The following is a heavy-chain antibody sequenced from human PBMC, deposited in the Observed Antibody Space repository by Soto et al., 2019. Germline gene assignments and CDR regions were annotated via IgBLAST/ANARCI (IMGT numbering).Heavy chain of an antibody. V-gene: IGHV1-3*01. CDR3: ARGAAGFDY. J-gene: IGHJ4*02. Sequence: QVQLVQSGAEVQKPGASVKVSCKASGYTFTSYDMHWVRQAPGQRLEWMGWINAGNGNTTYSQNFQGRVTITRDTSASTAYMELSSLRSEDTAVYYCARGAAGFDYWGQGTLVTVSS. CDR2: INAGNGNT. D-gene: IGHD6-19*01. CDR1: GYTFTSYD.